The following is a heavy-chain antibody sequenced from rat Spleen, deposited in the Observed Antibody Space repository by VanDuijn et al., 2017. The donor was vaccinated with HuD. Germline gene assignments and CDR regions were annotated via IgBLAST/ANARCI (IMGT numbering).Heavy chain of an antibody. V-gene: IGHV5-7*01. D-gene: IGHD1-12*02. CDR1: GFTFSDYN. CDR2: MNYDGSSA. CDR3: ARHLYDGTYFPFAY. J-gene: IGHJ3*01. Sequence: EVQLVESGGGLVQPGRSLKLSCAASGFTFSDYNMAWVRPAPKKGLEWVATMNYDGSSAYYRDSVKGRFTLSRDNAKSTLYLQMDSLRSEDTATYYCARHLYDGTYFPFAYWGQGTLVTVSS.